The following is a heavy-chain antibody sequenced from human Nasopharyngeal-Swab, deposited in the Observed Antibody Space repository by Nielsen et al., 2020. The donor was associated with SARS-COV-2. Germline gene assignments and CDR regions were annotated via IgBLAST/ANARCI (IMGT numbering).Heavy chain of an antibody. D-gene: IGHD5-18*01. CDR1: GFTFSSYA. CDR3: AAGGYSYGF. V-gene: IGHV3-23*03. Sequence: GGSLRLSCAASGFTFSSYAMSWVRQAPGKGLEWVSVIYSGGSSTYYADSVKGRLTISRDNSKNTLYLQMNSLRAEDTAVYYCAAGGYSYGFWGQGTLVTVSS. CDR2: IYSGGSST. J-gene: IGHJ4*02.